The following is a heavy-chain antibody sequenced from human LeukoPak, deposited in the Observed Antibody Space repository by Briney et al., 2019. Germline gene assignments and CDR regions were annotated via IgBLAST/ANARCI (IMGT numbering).Heavy chain of an antibody. Sequence: GGSLRLSCAASGFTFSSYDMHWVRQATGKGLEWVSAIGTAGDTYYPGSVKGRFTISRENAKNSLYLQMNSLRAGDTAVYYCARAKEQSPTTPFDYWGQGTLVTVSS. V-gene: IGHV3-13*01. J-gene: IGHJ4*02. CDR1: GFTFSSYD. CDR3: ARAKEQSPTTPFDY. D-gene: IGHD1-1*01. CDR2: IGTAGDT.